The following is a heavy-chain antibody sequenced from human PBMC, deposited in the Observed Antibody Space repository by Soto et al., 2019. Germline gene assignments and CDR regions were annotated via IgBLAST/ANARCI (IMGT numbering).Heavy chain of an antibody. J-gene: IGHJ3*02. CDR2: INPHSGGT. CDR3: ARDATPLYYDFWSGYLAHYPFDI. CDR1: GYTFTGYY. D-gene: IGHD3-3*01. Sequence: GASVKVSCKESGYTFTGYYMHWLRQAPGQGREWMGWINPHSGGTNHAQKIQGWVTMXGDTSISTAYMERSRLKADDTAVYYCARDATPLYYDFWSGYLAHYPFDIVGQGTIVTVPS. V-gene: IGHV1-2*04.